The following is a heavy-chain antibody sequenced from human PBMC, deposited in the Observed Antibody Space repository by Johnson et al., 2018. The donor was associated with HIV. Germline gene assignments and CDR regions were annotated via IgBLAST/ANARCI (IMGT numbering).Heavy chain of an antibody. Sequence: QVQLVESGGGVVRPGGSLRLSCAASGFTFSSYAMHWVRQAPGKGLEWVAVISYDGSNKYYTDSVKGRFTISRDNSKNTLYLQMNSLRAEDTAVYYCARGVGLVDGMIVDAFDIWGQGTMVTVSS. CDR2: ISYDGSNK. CDR3: ARGVGLVDGMIVDAFDI. V-gene: IGHV3-30*04. CDR1: GFTFSSYA. D-gene: IGHD3-22*01. J-gene: IGHJ3*02.